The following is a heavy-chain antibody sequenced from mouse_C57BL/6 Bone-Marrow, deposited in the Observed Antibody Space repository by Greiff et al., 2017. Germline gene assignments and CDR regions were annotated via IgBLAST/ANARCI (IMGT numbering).Heavy chain of an antibody. CDR3: ASGYYFSFDY. CDR2: IDPSDSYT. D-gene: IGHD1-1*01. J-gene: IGHJ2*01. Sequence: VQLQQPGAELVKPGASVKLSCKASGYTFTSYWMQWVKQRPGQGLEWIGEIDPSDSYTNYNQKFKGKATFTVDTSSSTAYMQLSSLTSEDSAGFYCASGYYFSFDYWGQGTTLTVSS. V-gene: IGHV1-50*01. CDR1: GYTFTSYW.